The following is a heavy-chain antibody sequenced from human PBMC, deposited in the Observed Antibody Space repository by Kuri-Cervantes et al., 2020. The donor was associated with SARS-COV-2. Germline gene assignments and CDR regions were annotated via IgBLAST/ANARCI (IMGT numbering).Heavy chain of an antibody. CDR1: GFSFTSYF. V-gene: IGHV5-10-1*01. J-gene: IGHJ4*02. CDR3: AIFFIPGVVDY. Sequence: KVSCKGSGFSFTSYFISWVRQMPGKGLEWMGRIDPSDSYTNYSPSSQGHVTFSADKSINTAYLQWSGLRASDTAIYYCAIFFIPGVVDYWGPGTLVTVSS. CDR2: IDPSDSYT. D-gene: IGHD2-21*01.